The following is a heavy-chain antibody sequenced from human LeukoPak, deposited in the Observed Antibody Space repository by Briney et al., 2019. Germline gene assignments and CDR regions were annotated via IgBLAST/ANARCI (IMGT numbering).Heavy chain of an antibody. CDR1: GGSISSGSYY. CDR2: IYTSGST. CDR3: ARELVGVVVEPAAKTEYYYYYYMDV. D-gene: IGHD2-2*01. V-gene: IGHV4-61*09. J-gene: IGHJ6*03. Sequence: SETLSLTCTVSGGSISSGSYYWSWIRQPAGKGLEWIGHIYTSGSTNYNPSLKSRVTISVDTSKNQFSLKLSSVTAADTAVYFCARELVGVVVEPAAKTEYYYYYYMDVWGKGTTVTVSS.